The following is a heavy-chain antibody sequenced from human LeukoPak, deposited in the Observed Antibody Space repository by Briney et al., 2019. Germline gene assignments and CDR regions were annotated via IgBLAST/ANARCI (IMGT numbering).Heavy chain of an antibody. Sequence: GSLRLSCAVSGFTFSTYWMHWVRQAPGKGLVWVSHINTDGSSTTYADSVKGRFTISRDNAKNTLYLQMNSLRAEDTAVYYCARGVTGDYGNLDCWGQGALVTVSS. D-gene: IGHD4-17*01. J-gene: IGHJ4*02. CDR3: ARGVTGDYGNLDC. CDR2: INTDGSST. CDR1: GFTFSTYW. V-gene: IGHV3-74*01.